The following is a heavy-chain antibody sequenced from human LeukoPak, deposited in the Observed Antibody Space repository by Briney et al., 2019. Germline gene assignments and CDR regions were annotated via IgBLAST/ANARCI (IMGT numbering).Heavy chain of an antibody. CDR3: ARDRGDIVRATTGAFDI. CDR1: GGTFSSYA. Sequence: ASVKVSCKASGGTFSSYASSWVRQARGQGVEGMGRIIPFFATANSAQKFPVTVTLPPDASTSTAYIDLSSLRSQDTAVYYCARDRGDIVRATTGAFDIWGQGTMVTVSS. V-gene: IGHV1-69*13. J-gene: IGHJ3*02. D-gene: IGHD1-26*01. CDR2: IIPFFATA.